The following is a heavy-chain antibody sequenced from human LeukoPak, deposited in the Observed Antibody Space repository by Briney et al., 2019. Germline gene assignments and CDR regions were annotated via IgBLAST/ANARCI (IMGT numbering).Heavy chain of an antibody. J-gene: IGHJ6*03. CDR1: GFIFSSYS. CDR3: AKGGGYEAQYYYYYLDV. Sequence: GGSLRLSCAASGFIFSSYSMHWVRQAPGKGLEWVAVVSTDGTIKYYADSVKGRFTVSRDNSKNTLYLQMKSLRAEDTAVYYCAKGGGYEAQYYYYYLDVWGKGTTVTISS. V-gene: IGHV3-30*18. CDR2: VSTDGTIK. D-gene: IGHD5-12*01.